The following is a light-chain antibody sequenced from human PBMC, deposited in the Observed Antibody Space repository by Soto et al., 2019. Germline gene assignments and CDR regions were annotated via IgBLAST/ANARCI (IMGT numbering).Light chain of an antibody. Sequence: QSALTQPRSVSGSPGQSVTFSCIGTSSDIGTYNFVSWYQQYPGKAPKLMIYDVTKRPSGVPDRFSGSKSGNTASLTISGLQAEDEADYYCCSYAGAYTLVFGGGTQLTVL. CDR2: DVT. CDR1: SSDIGTYNF. J-gene: IGLJ3*02. CDR3: CSYAGAYTLV. V-gene: IGLV2-11*01.